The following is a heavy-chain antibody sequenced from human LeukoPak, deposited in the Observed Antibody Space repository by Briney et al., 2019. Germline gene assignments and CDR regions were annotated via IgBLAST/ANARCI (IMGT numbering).Heavy chain of an antibody. CDR2: ISYDGSSK. V-gene: IGHV3-30-3*01. CDR3: VGEIGPRSFDY. CDR1: GFTFSSYW. D-gene: IGHD3-16*01. J-gene: IGHJ4*02. Sequence: GGSLRLSCAASGFTFSSYWMSWVRQAPGKGLEWVAVISYDGSSKYYADSVKGRFTISRDNSINALYLQMNSLRLDDTAVYYCVGEIGPRSFDYWGQGTLVTVSS.